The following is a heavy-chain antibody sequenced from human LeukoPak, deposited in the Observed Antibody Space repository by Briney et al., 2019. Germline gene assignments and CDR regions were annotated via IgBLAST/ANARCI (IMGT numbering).Heavy chain of an antibody. CDR3: ARDRPKYYDFWSGPPF. D-gene: IGHD3-3*01. CDR1: GFTFSSYW. Sequence: PGGSLRLSCAAYGFTFSSYWMHWVRQAPGKGLVWVSRINTDGSSTSYADSVKGRFTISRDNAKNTLYLQMNSLRAEDTAVYYCARDRPKYYDFWSGPPFWGQGTLVTVSS. CDR2: INTDGSST. V-gene: IGHV3-74*01. J-gene: IGHJ4*02.